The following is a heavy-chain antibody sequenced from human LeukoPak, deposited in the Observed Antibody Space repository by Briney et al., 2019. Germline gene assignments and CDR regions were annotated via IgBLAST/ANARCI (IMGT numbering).Heavy chain of an antibody. D-gene: IGHD5-18*01. CDR3: ANGGYSYGTGGYYYYGMDV. V-gene: IGHV3-23*01. J-gene: IGHJ6*02. Sequence: GGSLRLSCAASGFTFSRYSMNWVRQAPGKGLEWVSAIGGSGGSTYYADSVKGRFTISRDNSKNTLYLQMNSLRAEDTAVYYCANGGYSYGTGGYYYYGMDVWGQGTTVTVSS. CDR1: GFTFSRYS. CDR2: IGGSGGST.